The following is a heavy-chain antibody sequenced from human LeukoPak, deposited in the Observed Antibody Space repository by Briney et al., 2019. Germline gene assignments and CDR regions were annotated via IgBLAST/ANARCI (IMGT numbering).Heavy chain of an antibody. Sequence: PGGSLRLSCAASGFTFSSYSMNWVRQAPGKGLEWVSYISSSSGTIYYADSVKGRFTISRDNAKNSLYLQMSSLRAEDTAVYYCATTDVDTAMPFDYWGQGTLVTVSS. CDR2: ISSSSGTI. V-gene: IGHV3-48*01. D-gene: IGHD5-18*01. CDR1: GFTFSSYS. CDR3: ATTDVDTAMPFDY. J-gene: IGHJ4*02.